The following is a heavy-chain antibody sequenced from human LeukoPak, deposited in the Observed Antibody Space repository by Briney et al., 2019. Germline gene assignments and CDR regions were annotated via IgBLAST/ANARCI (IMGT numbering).Heavy chain of an antibody. CDR1: GYTFTAYA. Sequence: ASVKVSCKSSGYTFTAYAMHWVRQAPGQGLEWMGWITPSDGANYAQKFQGRVTMTRDTSMSTAYMDLNRLTSDDTAVYYCARDAEPTVYSSSPYSFDYWGQGTLVTVSS. CDR3: ARDAEPTVYSSSPYSFDY. V-gene: IGHV1-2*02. CDR2: ITPSDGA. D-gene: IGHD6-13*01. J-gene: IGHJ4*02.